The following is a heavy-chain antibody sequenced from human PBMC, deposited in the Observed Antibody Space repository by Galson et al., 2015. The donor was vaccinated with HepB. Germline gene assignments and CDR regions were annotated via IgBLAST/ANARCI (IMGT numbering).Heavy chain of an antibody. Sequence: TLSLTCTVSGGSISSGGYYWSWIRQHPGKGLEWIGYIYYSGSTYYNPSLKSRVTISADMSKNQFSLKLSSVTAADTAVYYCARSPQDKYSSGWQDRPPTTTTFGMDVWGQGTTVTVSS. V-gene: IGHV4-31*03. J-gene: IGHJ6*02. CDR2: IYYSGST. CDR3: ARSPQDKYSSGWQDRPPTTTTFGMDV. D-gene: IGHD6-19*01. CDR1: GGSISSGGYY.